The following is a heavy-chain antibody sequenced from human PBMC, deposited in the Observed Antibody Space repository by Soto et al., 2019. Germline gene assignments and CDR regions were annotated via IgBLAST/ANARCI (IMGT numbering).Heavy chain of an antibody. V-gene: IGHV3-73*01. CDR1: GFRFSGSA. CDR2: IKSKARDYAT. J-gene: IGHJ6*02. CDR3: TRLEYCSDGECDNVMDV. D-gene: IGHD2-8*01. Sequence: EVQLVESGGGLVQPGGSLKLSCAASGFRFSGSAMHWVRQASGKGLEWVGRIKSKARDYATAYAASVKGRFIISRDDSKNTVYLQMDSLKIEDTAVYYCTRLEYCSDGECDNVMDVWGQGTTATVSS.